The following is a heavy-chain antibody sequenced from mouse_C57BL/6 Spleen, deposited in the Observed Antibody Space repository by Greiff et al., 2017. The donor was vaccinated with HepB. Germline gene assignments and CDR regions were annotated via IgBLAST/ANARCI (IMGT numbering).Heavy chain of an antibody. CDR1: GYTFTSYG. CDR2: IYHRSGNT. D-gene: IGHD1-1*01. J-gene: IGHJ4*01. Sequence: VQLQQSGAELARPGASVKLSCKASGYTFTSYGISWVKQRTGQGLEWIGEIYHRSGNTYYNEKFKGKATLTADKSSSTAYMELRSLTSEDSAVYFCARYGYYGSSYDYYAMDYWGQGTSVTVAS. V-gene: IGHV1-81*01. CDR3: ARYGYYGSSYDYYAMDY.